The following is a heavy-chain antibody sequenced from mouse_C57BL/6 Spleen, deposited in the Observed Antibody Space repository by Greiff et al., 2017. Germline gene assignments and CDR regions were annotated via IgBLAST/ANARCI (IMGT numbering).Heavy chain of an antibody. CDR3: ARRVKGGYYFDY. V-gene: IGHV1-55*01. CDR2: IYPGSGST. J-gene: IGHJ2*01. D-gene: IGHD1-3*01. CDR1: SYTFTSYW. Sequence: QVQLQQPGAELVKPGASVKMSCKASSYTFTSYWITWVKQRPGQGLEWIGDIYPGSGSTNYNEKFKSKATLTVDTSSSTAYMQLSSLTSEDSAVYYCARRVKGGYYFDYWGQGTTLTVSS.